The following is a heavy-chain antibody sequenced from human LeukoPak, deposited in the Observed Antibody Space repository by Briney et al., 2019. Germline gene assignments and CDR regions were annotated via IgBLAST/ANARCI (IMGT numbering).Heavy chain of an antibody. V-gene: IGHV1-2*02. CDR2: INPNSGGT. CDR1: GYTFTGYY. J-gene: IGHJ3*02. CDR3: ARGRGIWGRAFDI. Sequence: ASVKVSCKASGYTFTGYYMHWVRQAPGQGLEWMGWINPNSGGTNYAQKFQGRVTMTRDTSISTAYMELSRLRSDDTAVYYCARGRGIWGRAFDIWGQGTMVTVSS. D-gene: IGHD1-26*01.